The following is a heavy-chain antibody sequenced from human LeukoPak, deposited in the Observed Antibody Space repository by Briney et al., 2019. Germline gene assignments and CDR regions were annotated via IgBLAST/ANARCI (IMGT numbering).Heavy chain of an antibody. CDR3: PRDRNKGATDY. CDR1: GFTFSTSW. D-gene: IGHD1-26*01. Sequence: PGGSLRLSCAASGFTFSTSWMSWVRQAPGKGLEWVANIGQDGSEKNHVDSVKGRFTISRDNAKNSLFLQMNSLRVEDTALYYCPRDRNKGATDYSGQGTLVTVSS. J-gene: IGHJ4*02. V-gene: IGHV3-7*01. CDR2: IGQDGSEK.